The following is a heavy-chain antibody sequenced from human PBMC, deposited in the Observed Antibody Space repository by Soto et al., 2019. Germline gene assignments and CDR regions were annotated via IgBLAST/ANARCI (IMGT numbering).Heavy chain of an antibody. CDR1: AYAFTWVN. CDR3: ERPKDYDDCLDS. V-gene: IGHV1-3*01. J-gene: IGHJ4*02. Sequence: ASVKVSCKASAYAFTWVNIHWVRQAPGQRLEWMGGINAGNGTTKYSQNLHARVTFLTDTSANTAFMELTSLISEDTAVYYCERPKDYDDCLDSWGQGTLVTVSS. D-gene: IGHD3-22*01. CDR2: INAGNGTT.